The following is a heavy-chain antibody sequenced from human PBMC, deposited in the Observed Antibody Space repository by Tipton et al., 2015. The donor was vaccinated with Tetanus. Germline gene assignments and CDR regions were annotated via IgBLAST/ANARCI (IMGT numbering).Heavy chain of an antibody. CDR2: IFYAGST. CDR3: ARATEHDIMTGYDN. CDR1: GVSISSYY. D-gene: IGHD3-9*01. V-gene: IGHV4-59*01. Sequence: TLSLTCTVSGVSISSYYWSWIRQSPGKGLEWIGCIFYAGSTNSNPSLKSRVTISVDKAKNQFSLKLTSVTAADTAVYYCARATEHDIMTGYDNWGPGTQVTVSS. J-gene: IGHJ4*02.